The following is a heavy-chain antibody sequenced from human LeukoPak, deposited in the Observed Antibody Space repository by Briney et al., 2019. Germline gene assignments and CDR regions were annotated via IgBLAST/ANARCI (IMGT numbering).Heavy chain of an antibody. J-gene: IGHJ4*02. V-gene: IGHV3-23*01. CDR3: AKDSPCSGGTCYGYFES. D-gene: IGHD2-15*01. CDR1: GFTFSTYA. Sequence: GGSLRLSCAASGFTFSTYAMNWVRQAPGKGQEWVSIISGSGGNTFYADAVKGRFTISRDNSKNTLYLQMNNLRDEDTAVYYCAKDSPCSGGTCYGYFESWGQGTLVTVSS. CDR2: ISGSGGNT.